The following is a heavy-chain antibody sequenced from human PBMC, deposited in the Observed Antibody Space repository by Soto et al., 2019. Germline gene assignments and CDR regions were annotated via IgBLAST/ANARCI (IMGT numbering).Heavy chain of an antibody. D-gene: IGHD3-22*01. CDR3: ARVAEGGYYYFFDY. V-gene: IGHV1-46*01. J-gene: IGHJ4*02. CDR2: INPIGGAT. CDR1: GYTFTSYY. Sequence: ASVKVSCKASGYTFTSYYMHWVRQAPGQGLEWMGVINPIGGATNCAQKFQGRVTMTRDTSTSTVYMELSSLRSQDTAVYYCARVAEGGYYYFFDYWGQGTLVIVSS.